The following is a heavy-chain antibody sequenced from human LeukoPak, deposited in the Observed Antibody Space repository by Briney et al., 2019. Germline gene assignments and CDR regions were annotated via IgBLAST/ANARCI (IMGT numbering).Heavy chain of an antibody. CDR2: INWNGGST. Sequence: GGSLRLSCAASGFTVDDYGMSWVRQAPGKGLERVSGINWNGGSTGYADSVKGRFTISRDNAKNSLYLQMNSLRAEDTALYYCARATGAMIDAFDIWGQGTMVTVSS. D-gene: IGHD3-22*01. V-gene: IGHV3-20*04. J-gene: IGHJ3*02. CDR1: GFTVDDYG. CDR3: ARATGAMIDAFDI.